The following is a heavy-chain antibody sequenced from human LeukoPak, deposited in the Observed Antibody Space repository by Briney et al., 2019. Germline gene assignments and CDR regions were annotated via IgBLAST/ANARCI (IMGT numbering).Heavy chain of an antibody. Sequence: ASVKVSCKASGYTFSSYYIHWVRQAPGQGLEWMGIINPSGGSTSYAQKFQGRVTMTRDTSTSTVYMELSSLRSEDTAVYYCARGPGITIFGVVILDPQFDYWGQGTLVTVSS. CDR2: INPSGGST. J-gene: IGHJ4*02. CDR1: GYTFSSYY. D-gene: IGHD3-3*01. CDR3: ARGPGITIFGVVILDPQFDY. V-gene: IGHV1-46*01.